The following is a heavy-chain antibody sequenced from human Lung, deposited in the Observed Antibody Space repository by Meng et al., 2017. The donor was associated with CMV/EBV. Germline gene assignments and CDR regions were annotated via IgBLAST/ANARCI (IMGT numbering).Heavy chain of an antibody. J-gene: IGHJ4*02. CDR3: ARVDRAVDY. Sequence: SXTXSLTCTVSGASITSDDDFWIWIRQPPGKGLEWIGYIHYSGSSHYNASLKSRLTMSVDTPKNQFSLKLNSVTAADTAVYYCARVDRAVDYWGQGTLVTASS. CDR2: IHYSGSS. V-gene: IGHV4-30-4*02. CDR1: GASITSDDDF. D-gene: IGHD1-26*01.